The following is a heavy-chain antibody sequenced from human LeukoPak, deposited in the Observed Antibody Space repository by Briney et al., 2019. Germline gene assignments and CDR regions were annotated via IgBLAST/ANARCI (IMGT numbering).Heavy chain of an antibody. D-gene: IGHD6-19*01. CDR1: GGSISSSNW. CDR3: ARARYSSGWEGYYCYGMDV. CDR2: IYHSGST. J-gene: IGHJ6*02. V-gene: IGHV4-4*02. Sequence: SGTLSLTCAVSGGSISSSNWWSWVRQPPGKGLEWIGEIYHSGSTNYNPSLKSRVTISVDKSKNQFSLKLSSVTAADTAVYYCARARYSSGWEGYYCYGMDVWGQGTTVTVSS.